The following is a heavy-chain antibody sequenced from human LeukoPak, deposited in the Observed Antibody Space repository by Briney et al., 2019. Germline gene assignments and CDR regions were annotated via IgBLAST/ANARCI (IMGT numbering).Heavy chain of an antibody. Sequence: NPSETLSLTCTVAGGSISSGSYYWSWIRQPAGKGLEWIGRIYTSGSTNYNPSLKSRVTMSVDTSKNQFSLKLSSVTAADTAVYYCARAEGFLNAFDIWGQGTMVTVSS. CDR2: IYTSGST. CDR1: GGSISSGSYY. D-gene: IGHD2/OR15-2a*01. V-gene: IGHV4-61*02. J-gene: IGHJ3*02. CDR3: ARAEGFLNAFDI.